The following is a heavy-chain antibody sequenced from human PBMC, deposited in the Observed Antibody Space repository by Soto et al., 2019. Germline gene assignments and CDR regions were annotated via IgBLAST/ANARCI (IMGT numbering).Heavy chain of an antibody. CDR3: ARGVPYDSSGYYKAFDI. CDR2: IYSSGST. V-gene: IGHV4-61*01. CDR1: GGSVSSGRYY. D-gene: IGHD3-22*01. J-gene: IGHJ3*02. Sequence: SETLSLTCTVSGGSVSSGRYYWSWIRQPPGKGLEWIGYIYSSGSTNYNPSLKSRVTISVDTSKNRFSLKLSSVTAADTAVYYCARGVPYDSSGYYKAFDIWGQGTMVTVSS.